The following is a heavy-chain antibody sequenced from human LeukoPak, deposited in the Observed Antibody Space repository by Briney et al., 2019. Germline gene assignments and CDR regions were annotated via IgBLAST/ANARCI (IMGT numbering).Heavy chain of an antibody. V-gene: IGHV3-23*01. D-gene: IGHD6-19*01. Sequence: GGSLRLSCAASGFTFSNSAMSWVRQAPGKGLEWVSTLSGSGITTYYADSVKGRFTISRDNSKNTLYLQMNRLRAEDTAVYYCAKGIYSSGWSYFDYWGHGTLVTVSS. J-gene: IGHJ4*01. CDR2: LSGSGITT. CDR3: AKGIYSSGWSYFDY. CDR1: GFTFSNSA.